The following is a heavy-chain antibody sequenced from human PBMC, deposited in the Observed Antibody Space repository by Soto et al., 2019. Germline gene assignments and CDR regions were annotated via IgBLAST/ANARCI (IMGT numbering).Heavy chain of an antibody. CDR2: IITFFGAA. V-gene: IGHV1-69*01. Sequence: QVQLVQSGAEVRKPGSSVRVSCKASGDRFNTYAFNWVRQAPGQGLEWLGGIITFFGAAMYAQKFQGRVTITADEFMTTAYMELSNLTSEDTAVYYCARGGKERFRGSGMDVWGQGTTVTVSS. CDR1: GDRFNTYA. J-gene: IGHJ6*02. CDR3: ARGGKERFRGSGMDV. D-gene: IGHD1-1*01.